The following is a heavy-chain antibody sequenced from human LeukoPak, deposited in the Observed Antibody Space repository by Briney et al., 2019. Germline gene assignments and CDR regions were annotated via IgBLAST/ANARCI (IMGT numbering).Heavy chain of an antibody. CDR3: ARDEKKYCSGGSCQAYFDY. D-gene: IGHD2-15*01. J-gene: IGHJ4*02. CDR1: GGSMSSSY. CDR2: LYYSGST. Sequence: PSETLSLTCTVSGGSMSSSYWSWIRQPPGKGLEWIGYLYYSGSTNYNPSLKSRVTISVDTSNNQITQKLLPLNTEDTAVYYYARDEKKYCSGGSCQAYFDYWGQGTLVTVSS. V-gene: IGHV4-59*01.